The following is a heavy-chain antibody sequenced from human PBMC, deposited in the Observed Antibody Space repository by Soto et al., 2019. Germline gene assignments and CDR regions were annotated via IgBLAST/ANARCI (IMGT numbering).Heavy chain of an antibody. CDR3: ARDRLHWGPAIGREYSYYYAMDA. D-gene: IGHD7-27*01. CDR2: IWYDGSDE. CDR1: GFTFSYYG. Sequence: QVQLVESGGGVVQPGRSLRLSCAASGFTFSYYGMHWVRQAPGKGLEWVAVIWYDGSDESYADSVKGRFTISRDNSKNTVYLQMNSLRVEDTAAYYCARDRLHWGPAIGREYSYYYAMDAWGQGTTVTVSS. J-gene: IGHJ6*02. V-gene: IGHV3-33*01.